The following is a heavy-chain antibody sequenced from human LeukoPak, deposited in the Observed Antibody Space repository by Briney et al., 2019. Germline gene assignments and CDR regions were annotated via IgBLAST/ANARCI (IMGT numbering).Heavy chain of an antibody. V-gene: IGHV4-34*01. CDR1: GGSFSGYY. CDR3: ARAQPTASRLANLRY. D-gene: IGHD2-2*01. CDR2: INHSGST. J-gene: IGHJ4*02. Sequence: KPSETRSLTCAVYGGSFSGYYWSWIRQPPGKGLEWIGEINHSGSTNYNPSLKSRVTISVDTSKNQFSLKLSSVTAADTAVYYCARAQPTASRLANLRYWGQGTLVTVSS.